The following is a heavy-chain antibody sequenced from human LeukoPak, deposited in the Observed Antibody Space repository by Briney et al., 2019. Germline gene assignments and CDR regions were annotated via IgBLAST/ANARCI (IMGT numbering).Heavy chain of an antibody. J-gene: IGHJ5*02. Sequence: SETLSLTCTVSGGSISSYYWSWIRQPAGKGLEWIGRIYTSGSTYYNPSLKSRVTISVDTSKNQFSLKLSSVTAADTAVYYCAGRYCSGGSCYTTTHVNWFDPWGQGTLVTVSS. V-gene: IGHV4-4*07. D-gene: IGHD2-15*01. CDR3: AGRYCSGGSCYTTTHVNWFDP. CDR2: IYTSGST. CDR1: GGSISSYY.